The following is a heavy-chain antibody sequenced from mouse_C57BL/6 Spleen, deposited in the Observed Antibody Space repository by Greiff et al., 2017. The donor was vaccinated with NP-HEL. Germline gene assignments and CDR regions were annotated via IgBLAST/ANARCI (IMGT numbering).Heavy chain of an antibody. CDR3: ASEGTGFAY. V-gene: IGHV1-76*01. Sequence: QVQLQQSGAELVRPGASVKLSCKASGYTFTDYYINWVKQRPGQGLEWIARIYPGSGNTYYNEKFKGKATLTAEKSSSTAYMQLSSLTSEDSAVYFCASEGTGFAYWGQGTLVTVSA. D-gene: IGHD3-3*01. CDR1: GYTFTDYY. J-gene: IGHJ3*01. CDR2: IYPGSGNT.